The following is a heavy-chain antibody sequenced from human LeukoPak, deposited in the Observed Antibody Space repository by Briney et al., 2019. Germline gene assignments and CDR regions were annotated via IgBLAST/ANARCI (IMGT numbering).Heavy chain of an antibody. CDR3: AKDSTVLRYFDWFLDLRGYFDY. CDR1: GFTFSSYG. D-gene: IGHD3-9*01. V-gene: IGHV3-30*18. J-gene: IGHJ4*02. Sequence: PGGSLRLSCAASGFTFSSYGMHWVRQAPGKGLGWVAVISYDGSNKYYADSVKGRFTISRDNSKNTLYLQMNSLRAEDTAVYYCAKDSTVLRYFDWFLDLRGYFDYWGQGTLVTVSS. CDR2: ISYDGSNK.